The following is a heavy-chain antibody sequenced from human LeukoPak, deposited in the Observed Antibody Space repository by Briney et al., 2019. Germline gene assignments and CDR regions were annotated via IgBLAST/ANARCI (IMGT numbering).Heavy chain of an antibody. D-gene: IGHD6-13*01. V-gene: IGHV3-23*01. J-gene: IGHJ6*02. CDR2: IGATGGTT. CDR3: AKRIGAAGSKYGMDV. Sequence: GGSLRLSCAASGFTFSSFAMNWVRQAPGKGLEWVSIIGATGGTTLYADSVKGRFTISRDNSKNTLYLQMNSLRVEDTAVYYCAKRIGAAGSKYGMDVWGQGTTVTVSS. CDR1: GFTFSSFA.